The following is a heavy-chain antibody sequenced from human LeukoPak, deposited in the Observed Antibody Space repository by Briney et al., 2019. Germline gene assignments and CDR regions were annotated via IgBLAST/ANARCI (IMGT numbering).Heavy chain of an antibody. J-gene: IGHJ4*02. V-gene: IGHV1-69*05. D-gene: IGHD2-2*03. CDR1: GGTFSSYA. CDR3: ARAGYCSSTSCYGGPFDY. CDR2: IIPIFGTA. Sequence: ASVKVSCKASGGTFSSYATSWVRQAPGQGLEWMGGIIPIFGTANYAQKFQGRVTMTRDTSTSTVYMELSSLRSEDTAVYYCARAGYCSSTSCYGGPFDYWGQGTLVTVSS.